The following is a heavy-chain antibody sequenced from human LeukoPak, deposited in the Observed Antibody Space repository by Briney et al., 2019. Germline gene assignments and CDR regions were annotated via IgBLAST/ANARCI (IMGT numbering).Heavy chain of an antibody. CDR2: INHSGST. J-gene: IGHJ5*02. V-gene: IGHV4-34*01. D-gene: IGHD2-15*01. CDR1: GGSFSGYY. CDR3: ARGQLFGVVVAATSAGWFDP. Sequence: PSETLSLTCAVYGGSFSGYYWSWLRQPPGKGLEWIGEINHSGSTNYNPSLKSRVTISVDTSKNQFSLKLSSVTAADTAVYYCARGQLFGVVVAATSAGWFDPWGQGTLVTVSS.